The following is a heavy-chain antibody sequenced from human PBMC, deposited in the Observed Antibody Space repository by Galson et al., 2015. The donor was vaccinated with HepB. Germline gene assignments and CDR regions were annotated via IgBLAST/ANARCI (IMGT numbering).Heavy chain of an antibody. CDR2: TSSSSSYI. D-gene: IGHD6-19*01. V-gene: IGHV3-21*01. CDR3: ARDYSSGWKFDY. J-gene: IGHJ4*02. Sequence: SLRLSCAASGFTFSSYSMNWVRQAPGKGLEWVSSTSSSSSYIYYADSVKGRFTISRDNAKNSLYLQMNSLRAEDTAVYYCARDYSSGWKFDYWGQGTLVTVSS. CDR1: GFTFSSYS.